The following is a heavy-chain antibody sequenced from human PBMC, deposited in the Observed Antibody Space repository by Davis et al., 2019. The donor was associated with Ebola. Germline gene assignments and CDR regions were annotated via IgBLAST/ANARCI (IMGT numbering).Heavy chain of an antibody. Sequence: GESLKISCTASGFTSSCCAMNWVRQAPGKGLEWVSGISGSGGSTYYADSVKGRFTISRDRSTNTLYLQMNSLSVEDTAVYYCVREKDNWNRGEMDVWGHGTTVTVSS. D-gene: IGHD1-20*01. CDR3: VREKDNWNRGEMDV. J-gene: IGHJ6*02. CDR2: ISGSGGST. V-gene: IGHV3-23*01. CDR1: GFTSSCCA.